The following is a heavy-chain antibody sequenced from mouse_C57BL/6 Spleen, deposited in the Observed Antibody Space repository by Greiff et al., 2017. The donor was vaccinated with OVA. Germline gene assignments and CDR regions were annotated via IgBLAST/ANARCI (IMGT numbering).Heavy chain of an antibody. CDR2: IWSDGST. CDR1: GFSFTSYG. Sequence: VKLVESGPGLVAPSQSLSITCTVSGFSFTSYGVHWVRQPPGKGLEWLVVIWSDGSTTYNSALKSRLSISKDNSKSQVFLKMNSLQTDDTAMYYCARHDDGYYDYAMDYWGQGTSVTVSS. CDR3: ARHDDGYYDYAMDY. D-gene: IGHD2-3*01. V-gene: IGHV2-6-1*01. J-gene: IGHJ4*01.